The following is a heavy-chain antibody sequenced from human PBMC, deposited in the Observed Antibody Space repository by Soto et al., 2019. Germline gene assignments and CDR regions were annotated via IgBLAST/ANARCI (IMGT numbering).Heavy chain of an antibody. D-gene: IGHD3-16*01. CDR2: ISPYTGNT. J-gene: IGHJ6*02. CDR1: GYIFVNYG. Sequence: VQLVQSGDEVKKPGASVKVSCKASGYIFVNYGIAWVRQAPAQGLEWMGWISPYTGNTHSATKVQCRLTMTTDTSTSTAYMDLGTLTSDDTAVYYCVMVDNYVTPTPQDVWGQGTTVTVSS. CDR3: VMVDNYVTPTPQDV. V-gene: IGHV1-18*01.